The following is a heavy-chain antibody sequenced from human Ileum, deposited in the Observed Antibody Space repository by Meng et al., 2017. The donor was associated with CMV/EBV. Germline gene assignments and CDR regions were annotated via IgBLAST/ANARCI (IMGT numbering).Heavy chain of an antibody. V-gene: IGHV2-5*02. CDR3: AHFVGGYYPSRPDY. CDR2: IYRGDDK. CDR1: GFSPITNGEG. D-gene: IGHD1-26*01. Sequence: QITLKASGPTLVTPTQTLTRTCTFSGFSPITNGEGVGWIRQPPGKALEWLALIYRGDDKRYSPSLNSRLSIAKDTSKNEVVLTMTNMGPVDTGTYYCAHFVGGYYPSRPDYWGQGTLVTVSS. J-gene: IGHJ4*02.